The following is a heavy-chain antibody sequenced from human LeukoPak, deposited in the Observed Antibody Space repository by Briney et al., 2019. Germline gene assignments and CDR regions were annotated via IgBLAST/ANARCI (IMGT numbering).Heavy chain of an antibody. V-gene: IGHV1-69*13. CDR2: IIPIFGTA. CDR1: GGTFSSYA. CDR3: ARVPDRGLYYYMDV. D-gene: IGHD3-10*01. Sequence: ASVKVSCKASGGTFSSYAISWVRQAPGQGLEWMGGIIPIFGTANYAQKFQGRVTITADESTSTAYVELSSLRSEDTAVYYCARVPDRGLYYYMDVWGKGTTVTISS. J-gene: IGHJ6*03.